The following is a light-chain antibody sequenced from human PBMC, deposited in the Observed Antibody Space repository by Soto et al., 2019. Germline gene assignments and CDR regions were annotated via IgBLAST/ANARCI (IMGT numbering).Light chain of an antibody. CDR1: QSISSY. V-gene: IGKV1-39*01. J-gene: IGKJ3*01. CDR2: AAS. Sequence: DIQMTQSPSSLSASVGDRVTITCRASQSISSYLNWYQQKPGQAPKHLIYAASSLQRGVPSRFSGSGSGTDFTLTISSLQPEDFATYYCQQNDTFGPGTKVDIK. CDR3: QQNDT.